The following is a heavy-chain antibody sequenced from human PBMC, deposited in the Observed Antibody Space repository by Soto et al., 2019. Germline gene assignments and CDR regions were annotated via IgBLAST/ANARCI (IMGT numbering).Heavy chain of an antibody. D-gene: IGHD2-21*01. CDR1: GFTGFTFSYYA. Sequence: GGSLRLSCAASGFTGFTFSYYAMTWVRQAPGKGLEWLSGISGSGGTTFYAGSVKGRFVISRDNSKNTLYLQINSLRAEDTAVYFCVLWFCIRTPCPPLNSYFYVDVGGKGTRVTAPS. V-gene: IGHV3-23*01. J-gene: IGHJ6*04. CDR2: ISGSGGTT. CDR3: VLWFCIRTPCPPLNSYFYVDV.